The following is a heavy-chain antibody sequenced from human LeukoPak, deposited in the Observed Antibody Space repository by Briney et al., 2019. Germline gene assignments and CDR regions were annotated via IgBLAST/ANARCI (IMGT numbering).Heavy chain of an antibody. CDR1: GNSFTNNW. V-gene: IGHV5-51*01. J-gene: IGHJ5*02. D-gene: IGHD5-24*01. Sequence: GASLNFSCKGSGNSFTNNWIAGVRQLPGKGLEWMGIIYTGDSDITYSPSFQGKVIISADKSIDTSYLQWSSLKASDTAMYYCARRSPSGDDYDFTARLFDTWGQGTLVTVSS. CDR3: ARRSPSGDDYDFTARLFDT. CDR2: IYTGDSDI.